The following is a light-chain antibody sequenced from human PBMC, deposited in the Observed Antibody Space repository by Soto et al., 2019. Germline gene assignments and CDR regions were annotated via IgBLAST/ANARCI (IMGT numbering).Light chain of an antibody. V-gene: IGKV3-20*01. CDR2: DAS. CDR1: QSISSSY. J-gene: IGKJ1*01. CDR3: QQYVSSPPT. Sequence: EIVLTQSPGTLSLSPGERATLSCRASQSISSSYLAWYQQKPGQAPRLLIYDASSRVTGIPDRFSGSGSGTDFTLTISRLEPEDFAVYYCQQYVSSPPTFGQGTEVEIK.